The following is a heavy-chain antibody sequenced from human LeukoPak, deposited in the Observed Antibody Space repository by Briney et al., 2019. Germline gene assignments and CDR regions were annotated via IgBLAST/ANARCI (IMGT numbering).Heavy chain of an antibody. Sequence: GGSLRLSCAASGFTFSSYSMNWVRQAPGKGLERVSYIRSGGSPIYYADSVKGRFTISRDNAKNALYLQMNSLRDEDTAVYYCVRDPDALDYWGQGTPVTVSS. CDR3: VRDPDALDY. V-gene: IGHV3-48*02. J-gene: IGHJ4*02. CDR2: IRSGGSPI. CDR1: GFTFSSYS.